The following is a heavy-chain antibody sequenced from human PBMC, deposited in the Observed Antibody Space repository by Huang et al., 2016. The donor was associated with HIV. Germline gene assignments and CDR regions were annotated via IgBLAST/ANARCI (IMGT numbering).Heavy chain of an antibody. CDR2: INWKSGKI. J-gene: IGHJ3*01. CDR3: AKDWGYDFGAFDF. CDR1: GFTFDDYA. D-gene: IGHD3-16*01. V-gene: IGHV3-9*01. Sequence: EVQLVESGGGLVRPGRSLRLSCAASGFTFDDYARHWVRQTPGKGLEWVSGINWKSGKIAYADSVRGRFTISRDNAKNSLYLQMNSLRPEDTALYYCAKDWGYDFGAFDFWGRGTMVTVSS.